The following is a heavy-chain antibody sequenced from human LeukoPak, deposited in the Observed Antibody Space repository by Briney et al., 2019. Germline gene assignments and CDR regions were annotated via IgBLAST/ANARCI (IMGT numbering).Heavy chain of an antibody. CDR3: ARVDRFGYCRGGSCYQFDY. V-gene: IGHV3-20*04. D-gene: IGHD2-15*01. CDR1: GFTFDDYG. CDR2: INWNGGST. Sequence: PGGSLRLSCAASGFTFDDYGMSWVRQAPGKGLEWVSGINWNGGSTGYADSVKGRFTISRDNAKNSLYLQMNSLRAEDTALYYCARVDRFGYCRGGSCYQFDYWGQGTLVTVSS. J-gene: IGHJ4*02.